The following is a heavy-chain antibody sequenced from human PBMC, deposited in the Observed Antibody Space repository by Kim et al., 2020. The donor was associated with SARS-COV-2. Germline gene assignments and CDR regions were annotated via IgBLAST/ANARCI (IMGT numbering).Heavy chain of an antibody. CDR1: EFTFSRYS. CDR2: ISRNSDYI. CDR3: ARDLSLGRPGGFDY. D-gene: IGHD3-10*01. V-gene: IGHV3-21*01. Sequence: GGSLRLSCAASEFTFSRYSINWVRQAPGKGLEWVSTISRNSDYIYYADSVEGRFTISRDNPKNSLYLQMNSLRAYDTAMYYCARDLSLGRPGGFDYWGQGTLVTVSS. J-gene: IGHJ4*02.